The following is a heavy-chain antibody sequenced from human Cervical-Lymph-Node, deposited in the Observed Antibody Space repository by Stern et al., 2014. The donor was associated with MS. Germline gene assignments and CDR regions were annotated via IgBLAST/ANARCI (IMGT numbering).Heavy chain of an antibody. V-gene: IGHV4-59*13. CDR3: ARARIVVTGRYYFYYGIDV. Sequence: QVQLQESCPGLVTPSETLSLTCTVSGDAIPSYYWSWIRQPPGKGLEWIGYIHSSGSTNYNPSLKSRVTISVDTSKNQFSLKLSSVTAADTAVYYCARARIVVTGRYYFYYGIDVWGQGTTGTVSS. J-gene: IGHJ6*02. CDR2: IHSSGST. D-gene: IGHD6-19*01. CDR1: GDAIPSYY.